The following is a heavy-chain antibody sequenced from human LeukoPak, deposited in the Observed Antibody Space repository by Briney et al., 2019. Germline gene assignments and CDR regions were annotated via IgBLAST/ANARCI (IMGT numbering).Heavy chain of an antibody. Sequence: GRSLRLSCAASGFTFSDYGIHWVRQPPGKGLEWVAVISYDGSNKYYADSVKGRFTISRDNSKNSLYLQMNSLRAEDTAVYYCATYRFITIFGVVIEYWFDPWGQGTLVTVSS. D-gene: IGHD3-3*01. CDR2: ISYDGSNK. CDR1: GFTFSDYG. CDR3: ATYRFITIFGVVIEYWFDP. V-gene: IGHV3-30*03. J-gene: IGHJ5*02.